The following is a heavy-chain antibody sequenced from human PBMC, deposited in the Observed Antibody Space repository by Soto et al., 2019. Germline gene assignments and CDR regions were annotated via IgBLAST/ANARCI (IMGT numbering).Heavy chain of an antibody. CDR1: GFTFSSYA. V-gene: IGHV3-23*01. J-gene: IGHJ3*02. CDR3: AKDIVVVPAAPGAFDI. Sequence: GGSLRLSCAASGFTFSSYAMSWVRQAPGKGLEWVSAISGSGGSTYYADSVKGRFTISRDNSKNTLYLQMNSLRAEDTAVYYCAKDIVVVPAAPGAFDIWGQGTMVTVSS. CDR2: ISGSGGST. D-gene: IGHD2-2*01.